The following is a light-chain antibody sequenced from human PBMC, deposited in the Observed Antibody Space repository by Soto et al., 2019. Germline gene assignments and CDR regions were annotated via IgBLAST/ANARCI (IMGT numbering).Light chain of an antibody. CDR3: SSHTSSSTPVV. V-gene: IGLV2-14*01. J-gene: IGLJ2*01. CDR1: SSDVGGYNY. CDR2: EVS. Sequence: QSALTQPASVSGSPGQSITISCTGTSSDVGGYNYVSWYQQHPGKAPKLMIYEVSNRPSGVSNRFSGSKSGNTASLTISGLQAEDEADYYCSSHTSSSTPVVFGGGTKVTVL.